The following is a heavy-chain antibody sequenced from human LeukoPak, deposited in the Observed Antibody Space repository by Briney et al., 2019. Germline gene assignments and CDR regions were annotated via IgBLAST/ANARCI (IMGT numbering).Heavy chain of an antibody. J-gene: IGHJ4*02. D-gene: IGHD3-10*01. CDR2: IYYGGST. CDR3: ARTEYYGSGSYCFDY. Sequence: SETLSLTCTVSGGSISSYYWSWIRQPPGKGLEWIGYIYYGGSTNYNPSLKSRVTISVDTSKNQFSLKLSSVTAADTAVYYCARTEYYGSGSYCFDYWGQGTLVTVSS. V-gene: IGHV4-59*01. CDR1: GGSISSYY.